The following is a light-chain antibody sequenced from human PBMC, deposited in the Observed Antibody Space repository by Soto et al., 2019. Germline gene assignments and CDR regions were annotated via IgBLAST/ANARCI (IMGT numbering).Light chain of an antibody. J-gene: IGKJ5*01. CDR2: GAS. CDR1: QSISDT. CDR3: MQRTHVPIT. Sequence: EIVMTQSPATLSVSPGGRATLSCRASQSISDTLAWYQQKPGQAPRLLIHGASTRAPGFPARFSGSGSGTDFTLKISRVEAEDVGVYYCMQRTHVPITFGQGTRLEIK. V-gene: IGKV3-15*01.